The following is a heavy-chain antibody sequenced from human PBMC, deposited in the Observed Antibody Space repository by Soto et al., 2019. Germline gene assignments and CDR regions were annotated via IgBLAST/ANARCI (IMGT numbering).Heavy chain of an antibody. CDR2: ISGSGGST. CDR3: ASWGGSYYAPHGSDY. CDR1: GFTFSSYA. Sequence: EVQLLESGGGLVQPGGSLRLSCAASGFTFSSYAMSWVRQAPGKGLEWVSAISGSGGSTYYADSVKGRFTISRDNSKNTLYLQMNSLRAEDTAVYYCASWGGSYYAPHGSDYWGQGTLVTVSS. D-gene: IGHD1-26*01. J-gene: IGHJ4*02. V-gene: IGHV3-23*01.